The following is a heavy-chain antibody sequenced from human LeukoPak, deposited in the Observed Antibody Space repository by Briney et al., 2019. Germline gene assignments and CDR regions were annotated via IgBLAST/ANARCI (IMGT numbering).Heavy chain of an antibody. J-gene: IGHJ6*02. V-gene: IGHV4-30-2*01. CDR3: ARRQRTYYDFWSGHFSHDYYGMDV. D-gene: IGHD3-3*01. CDR1: GGSISSGGYS. CDR2: ISHSGST. Sequence: SETLSLTCAVSGGSISSGGYSWSWIRQPPGKGLEWIGYISHSGSTYYNPSLKSRVTISVDTSKNQFSLKLSSVTAADTAVYYCARRQRTYYDFWSGHFSHDYYGMDVWGQGTTVTVSS.